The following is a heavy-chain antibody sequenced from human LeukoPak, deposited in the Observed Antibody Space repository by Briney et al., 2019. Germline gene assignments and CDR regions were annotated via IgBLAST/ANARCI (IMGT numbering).Heavy chain of an antibody. CDR2: INHSGST. CDR1: GGSFSGYY. D-gene: IGHD6-19*01. J-gene: IGHJ4*02. CDR3: ARADTAVASTIDY. Sequence: SETLSLTCAVYGGSFSGYYWSWIRQPPGKGLEWIGEINHSGSTNYNPSLKSRVTISVDTSKNQFSLKLSSVTAADTAVYYCARADTAVASTIDYWGQGTLVTVSS. V-gene: IGHV4-34*01.